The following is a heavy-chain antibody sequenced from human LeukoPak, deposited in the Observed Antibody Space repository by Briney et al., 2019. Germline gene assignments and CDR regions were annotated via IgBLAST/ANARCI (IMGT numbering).Heavy chain of an antibody. CDR1: GFTFSSYA. CDR3: AGDPNSGSYELDY. CDR2: ISGSGGST. Sequence: GGSLRLSCAASGFTFSSYAMSWVRQAPGKGLEWVSAISGSGGSTYYADSVKGRFTISRDNAKNSLYLQMNSLRAEDTAVYYCAGDPNSGSYELDYWGQGTLVTVSS. D-gene: IGHD1-26*01. V-gene: IGHV3-23*01. J-gene: IGHJ4*02.